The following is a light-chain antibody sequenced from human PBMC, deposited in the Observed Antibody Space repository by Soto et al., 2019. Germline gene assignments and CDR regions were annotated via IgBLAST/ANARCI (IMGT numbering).Light chain of an antibody. CDR1: QNIKNY. J-gene: IGKJ4*01. V-gene: IGKV4-1*01. CDR3: QQYSDTPLT. Sequence: DIVMTQSPDSLAVSLGERATINCKSSQNIKNYLAWYHQKPGQAPKLLIYWASTRESGVPDRFSGSGSGTDFTLTISSLQAEDVAVYYCQQYSDTPLTFGGGTKVEIK. CDR2: WAS.